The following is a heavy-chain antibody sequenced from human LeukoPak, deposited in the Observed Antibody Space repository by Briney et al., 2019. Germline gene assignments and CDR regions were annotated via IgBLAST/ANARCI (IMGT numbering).Heavy chain of an antibody. D-gene: IGHD1-26*01. CDR1: GFTFSSYE. Sequence: GGSLRLSCAASGFTFSSYEMNWVRQAPGKGLAWVSYISSSGSTIYYADSVKDRLTIPRDNAKNSLYLQMNSLRAEDTAVYYCAREENIGGAFDIWGQGTMVTVSS. CDR3: AREENIGGAFDI. CDR2: ISSSGSTI. V-gene: IGHV3-48*03. J-gene: IGHJ3*02.